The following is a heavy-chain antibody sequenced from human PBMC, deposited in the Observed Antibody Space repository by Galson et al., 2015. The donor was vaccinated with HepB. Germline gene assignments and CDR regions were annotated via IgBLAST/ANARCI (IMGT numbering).Heavy chain of an antibody. CDR1: GFTLSSHG. D-gene: IGHD1-7*01. CDR3: ARRRLGTTGDYFDY. J-gene: IGHJ4*02. V-gene: IGHV3-33*01. CDR2: IWYDGSKK. Sequence: SLRLSCAASGFTLSSHGMHWVRQAPGKGLEWVAVIWYDGSKKYYADSLEGRFTISRDISKNTLYLQMNSLRAEDTAIYYCARRRLGTTGDYFDYWGQGTLVTVTS.